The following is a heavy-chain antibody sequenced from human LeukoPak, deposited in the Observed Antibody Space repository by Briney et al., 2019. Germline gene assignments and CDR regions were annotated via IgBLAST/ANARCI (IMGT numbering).Heavy chain of an antibody. CDR3: AKGQVGAAYFDY. D-gene: IGHD1-26*01. V-gene: IGHV3-30*02. J-gene: IGHJ4*02. Sequence: GGSLRLSCAASGFTFSSYGMHWVRQAPGKGLEWVAFIRYDGSNKYYADSVKGRFTTSRDNSKNTLYLQMNSLRAEDTAVYYCAKGQVGAAYFDYWGQGTLVTVSS. CDR1: GFTFSSYG. CDR2: IRYDGSNK.